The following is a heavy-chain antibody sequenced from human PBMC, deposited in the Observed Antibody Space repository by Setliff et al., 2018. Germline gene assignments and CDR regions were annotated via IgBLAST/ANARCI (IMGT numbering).Heavy chain of an antibody. Sequence: SVKVSCKASGGTFSSYAISWVRQAPGQGLEWMGGIIPILGVANYAQKFQGRVTITADKSTSTAYMELSSLRSEDTAVYYCARAGNSYAQYYFDYWGQGTLVTVSS. D-gene: IGHD5-18*01. CDR1: GGTFSSYA. CDR2: IIPILGVA. V-gene: IGHV1-69*10. J-gene: IGHJ4*02. CDR3: ARAGNSYAQYYFDY.